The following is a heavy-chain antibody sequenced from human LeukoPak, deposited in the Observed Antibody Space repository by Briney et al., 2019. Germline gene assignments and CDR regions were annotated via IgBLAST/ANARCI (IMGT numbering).Heavy chain of an antibody. CDR3: AKSSSWTYHYLDY. J-gene: IGHJ4*02. CDR2: IRGSGGST. CDR1: GFTFSSYA. D-gene: IGHD6-13*01. V-gene: IGHV3-23*01. Sequence: QPGGSLRLSCAASGFTFSSYAMSWVRPAPGKGLEWVSAIRGSGGSTYYADSVKGRFTISRDNSMNTLSLQMNSLRAEDTALYYCAKSSSWTYHYLDYWGQGALVTVSS.